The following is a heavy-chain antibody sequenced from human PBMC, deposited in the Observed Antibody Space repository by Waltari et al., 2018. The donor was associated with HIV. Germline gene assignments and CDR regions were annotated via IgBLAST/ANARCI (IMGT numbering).Heavy chain of an antibody. Sequence: QIRLVQSGGELKKPGASVKVSCKAFDYTFSSYGIHWVRQAPGQGLEWMGWITPYNDKTSYAQKFQGRVTRTTDTSTITSYLEVRSLGFDDTTMYFCARDLTGYYDSSGYPHYWGQGTLVTVSS. J-gene: IGHJ4*02. CDR1: DYTFSSYG. V-gene: IGHV1-18*01. CDR3: ARDLTGYYDSSGYPHY. CDR2: ITPYNDKT. D-gene: IGHD3-22*01.